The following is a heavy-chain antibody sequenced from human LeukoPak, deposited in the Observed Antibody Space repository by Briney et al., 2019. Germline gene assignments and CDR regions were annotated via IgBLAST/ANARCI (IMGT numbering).Heavy chain of an antibody. Sequence: GGSLRLSCAASGFTFSSYWMHWVRQAPGKGLVWVSRIKSDGSSTSYADSVKGRFTISRDNAKNTLYLQMNRLRAEDAAVYYCAKAPVTTCSGAYCYPFDYWGQGTLVTVSS. D-gene: IGHD2-21*01. J-gene: IGHJ4*02. CDR2: IKSDGSST. CDR1: GFTFSSYW. V-gene: IGHV3-74*01. CDR3: AKAPVTTCSGAYCYPFDY.